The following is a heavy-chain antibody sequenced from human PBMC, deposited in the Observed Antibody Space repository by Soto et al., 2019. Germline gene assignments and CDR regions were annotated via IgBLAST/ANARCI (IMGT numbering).Heavy chain of an antibody. CDR2: ISYDGSNK. D-gene: IGHD6-19*01. CDR3: AKARIAVAGTPYFDY. CDR1: GFTFSRYG. Sequence: PGGSLRLSCAASGFTFSRYGMHWVRQAPGKGLEWVAVISYDGSNKYYADSVKGRFTISRDNSKNTLYLQMNSLRAEDTAVYYCAKARIAVAGTPYFDYWGQGTLVTVSS. J-gene: IGHJ4*02. V-gene: IGHV3-30*18.